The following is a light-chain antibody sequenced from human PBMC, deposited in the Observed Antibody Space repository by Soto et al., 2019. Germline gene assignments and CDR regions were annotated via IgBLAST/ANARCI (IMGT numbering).Light chain of an antibody. CDR3: QQYGSAPRT. CDR1: QSVSSDS. CDR2: DAS. J-gene: IGKJ1*01. Sequence: EIVVTQSPGTLSLSPGERAILSCRASQSVSSDSLAWYRQKPGQAPRLLVYDASSKATGIPDRFSGSGSGTDFTLTISRLEPEDFAVYYCQQYGSAPRTFGQGTKVEIK. V-gene: IGKV3-20*01.